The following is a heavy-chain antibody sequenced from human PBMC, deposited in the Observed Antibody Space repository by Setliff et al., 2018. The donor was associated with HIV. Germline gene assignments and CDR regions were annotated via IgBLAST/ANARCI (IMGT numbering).Heavy chain of an antibody. Sequence: SETLSLTCAVSGGSINSGGYSWSWIRQPPGKGLEWIGYIYHSGRAIYNSSLTSRVIIAVDRSTNQLSLKLNSVTAADTAVYYCARVSIPIRGFDPWGPGTLVTVSS. J-gene: IGHJ5*02. CDR1: GGSINSGGYS. D-gene: IGHD2-21*01. CDR3: ARVSIPIRGFDP. CDR2: IYHSGRA. V-gene: IGHV4-30-2*01.